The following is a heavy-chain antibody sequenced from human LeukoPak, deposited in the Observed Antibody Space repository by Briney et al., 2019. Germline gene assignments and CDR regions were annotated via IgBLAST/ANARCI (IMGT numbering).Heavy chain of an antibody. Sequence: GASVKVSCKASGYTFTSYDIIWVRQATGQGLEWMGWMNPNTGYTGYAHRFQGRITMTRNTAISTAYMDLSSLNSQDTAVYYCARSSAWAHFDNWGQGTLVTVSS. CDR1: GYTFTSYD. D-gene: IGHD2-15*01. CDR3: ARSSAWAHFDN. CDR2: MNPNTGYT. V-gene: IGHV1-8*01. J-gene: IGHJ4*02.